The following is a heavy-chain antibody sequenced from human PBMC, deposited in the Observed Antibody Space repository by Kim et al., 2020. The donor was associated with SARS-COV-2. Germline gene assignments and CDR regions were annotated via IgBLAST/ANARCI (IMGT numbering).Heavy chain of an antibody. J-gene: IGHJ4*02. Sequence: KGRFTISRYNSKNTLNLQMNRLRAEDTAVYYCAKKAYYDFWSGYSALDYWGQGTLVTVSS. V-gene: IGHV3-23*01. CDR3: AKKAYYDFWSGYSALDY. D-gene: IGHD3-3*01.